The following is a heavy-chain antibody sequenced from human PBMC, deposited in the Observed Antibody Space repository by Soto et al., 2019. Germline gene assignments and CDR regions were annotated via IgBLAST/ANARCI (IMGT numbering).Heavy chain of an antibody. J-gene: IGHJ3*01. CDR2: ISSSSSYI. V-gene: IGHV3-21*05. CDR3: ARDQLYYNDISGRPLNAFDV. D-gene: IGHD3-22*01. Sequence: GGSLRLSCAASGFTFSTYSMNWVRQAPGKGLEWVSYISSSSSYIYYADSVKGRFTISRDNAKNSLYLQMNSLRAEDTAVYYCARDQLYYNDISGRPLNAFDVWGQGTMVTVSS. CDR1: GFTFSTYS.